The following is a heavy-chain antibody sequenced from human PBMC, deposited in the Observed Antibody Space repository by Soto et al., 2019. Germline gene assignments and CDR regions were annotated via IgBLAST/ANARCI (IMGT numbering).Heavy chain of an antibody. CDR3: AKDDKMITFGGVIVR. Sequence: GGSLRLSCAASGFTCGSLAMSWVRQAKGKGLEWVSAISGSGGSTYYADSVKGRFTISRDNSKNTLYLQMNSLRAEDTAVYYCAKDDKMITFGGVIVRWGQGTLVTVSS. J-gene: IGHJ4*02. D-gene: IGHD3-16*02. V-gene: IGHV3-23*01. CDR1: GFTCGSLA. CDR2: ISGSGGST.